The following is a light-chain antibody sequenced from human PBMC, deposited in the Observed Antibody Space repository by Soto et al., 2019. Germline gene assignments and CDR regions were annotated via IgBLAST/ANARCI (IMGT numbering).Light chain of an antibody. Sequence: EIVMTQSPATLSVSPGERPTLSCRASQSINSNVAWYQQKPGQAPRLLIYGASTRATGVPVRFSSSGSGTEFTLTISRLQSEPFAVYYCQQYRIWWSFGQGTKVDIK. V-gene: IGKV3-15*01. J-gene: IGKJ1*01. CDR3: QQYRIWWS. CDR2: GAS. CDR1: QSINSN.